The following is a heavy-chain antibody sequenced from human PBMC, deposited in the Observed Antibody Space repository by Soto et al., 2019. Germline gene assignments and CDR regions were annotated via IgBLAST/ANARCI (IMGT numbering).Heavy chain of an antibody. CDR3: ASRRLPDHSYDR. CDR1: GFTVSGKKY. CDR2: LYDADGT. D-gene: IGHD2-21*01. J-gene: IGHJ3*02. Sequence: DVQLVESGGGLIQPGGSLRLSCAASGFTVSGKKYLAWVRQPHGKGLEWGSGLYDADGTYDADSVKGRFTTTSDSSKTIVYLLMMGLRPDATAVYYCASRRLPDHSYDRWGQLTAGTDSS. V-gene: IGHV3-53*01.